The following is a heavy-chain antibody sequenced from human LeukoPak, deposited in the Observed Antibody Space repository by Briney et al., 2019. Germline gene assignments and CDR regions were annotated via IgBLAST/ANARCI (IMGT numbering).Heavy chain of an antibody. CDR1: GYTFTSYY. V-gene: IGHV1-46*01. CDR3: ARASLDGYDFWSGYHYYFDY. Sequence: ASVKVSCKASGYTFTSYYMHWVRQAPGQGLEWMGIINPSGGSTSYAQKFQGRVTMTRDTSTSTVYMELSSLRSEDTAVYYCARASLDGYDFWSGYHYYFDYWGQGTLVTVSS. D-gene: IGHD3-3*01. CDR2: INPSGGST. J-gene: IGHJ4*02.